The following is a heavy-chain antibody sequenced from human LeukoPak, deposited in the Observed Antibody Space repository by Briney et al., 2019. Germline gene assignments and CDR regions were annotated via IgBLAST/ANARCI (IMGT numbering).Heavy chain of an antibody. CDR3: ARAHLSSSSTDYMDV. D-gene: IGHD6-6*01. V-gene: IGHV3-30*04. J-gene: IGHJ6*03. CDR2: ISYDGNIK. CDR1: GFSLSSHA. Sequence: GGSLRLSCAASGFSLSSHAIHWVRQAPGKGLEWVALISYDGNIKYYAVSVKGRFTISRDNSKNTLSLQMNSLRPEDTAVYYCARAHLSSSSTDYMDVWGKGTTVTVSS.